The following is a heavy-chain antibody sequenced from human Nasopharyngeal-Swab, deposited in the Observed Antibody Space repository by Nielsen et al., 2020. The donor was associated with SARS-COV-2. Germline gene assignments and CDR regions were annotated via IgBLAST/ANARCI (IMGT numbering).Heavy chain of an antibody. CDR1: GGSISSSNW. J-gene: IGHJ6*02. Sequence: LETLSLTCAVSGGSISSSNWWSWVRQPPGKGLEWIGEIYHSGSTNYNPSLKSRVTISVVKSKNQFSLKLSSVTAADTAVYYCARDRVVVSIYYGMDVWGQGTTVTVSS. V-gene: IGHV4-4*02. CDR3: ARDRVVVSIYYGMDV. D-gene: IGHD3-22*01. CDR2: IYHSGST.